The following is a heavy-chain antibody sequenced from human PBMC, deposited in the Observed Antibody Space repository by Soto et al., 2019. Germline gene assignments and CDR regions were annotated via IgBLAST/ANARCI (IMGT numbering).Heavy chain of an antibody. CDR3: ARVMVRGVPHYYGMDV. V-gene: IGHV1-3*05. Sequence: QVQLVQSGAEEKKPGASVKVSCKASGYTFTSYAMHWVRQAPGQRLEWMGWINAGNGNTKYSQKFQGRVTITRDTXAXXAYMELSSLRSEDTAVYYCARVMVRGVPHYYGMDVWGQGTTVTVSS. J-gene: IGHJ6*02. CDR1: GYTFTSYA. CDR2: INAGNGNT. D-gene: IGHD3-10*01.